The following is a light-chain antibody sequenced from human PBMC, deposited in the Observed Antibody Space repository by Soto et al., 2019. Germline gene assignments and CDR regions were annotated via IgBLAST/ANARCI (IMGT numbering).Light chain of an antibody. CDR1: SSDVGGYNY. CDR2: EVS. J-gene: IGLJ1*01. V-gene: IGLV2-8*01. Sequence: QSALTQPPSASGSPGQSVTISCTGTSSDVGGYNYVSWYQQHPGKAPKLMIYEVSKRPSGVPDRFSGYKSGNTASLTVSGLQVEDEADYYCSSYAGINNVFGAGTKLTVL. CDR3: SSYAGINNV.